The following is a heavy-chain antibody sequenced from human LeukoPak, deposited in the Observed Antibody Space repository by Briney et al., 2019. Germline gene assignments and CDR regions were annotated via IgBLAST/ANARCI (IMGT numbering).Heavy chain of an antibody. CDR2: SSGYNANT. CDR3: ARGRGALDYYFDY. CDR1: GYTFSTYG. J-gene: IGHJ4*02. V-gene: IGHV1-18*01. Sequence: GASVKVSCKASGYTFSTYGISWVRQAPGRGLEWMGWSSGYNANTNYAQKLQGRVTMTTDTSTSTAYMELRSLRSDDTAVYYCARGRGALDYYFDYWGQGTLVTVSS. D-gene: IGHD3-9*01.